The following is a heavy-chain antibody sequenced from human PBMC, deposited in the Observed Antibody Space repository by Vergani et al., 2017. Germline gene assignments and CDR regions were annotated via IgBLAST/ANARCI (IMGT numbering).Heavy chain of an antibody. D-gene: IGHD2-8*02. CDR2: IDEYGNRA. Sequence: EVQLVESGGGSVQSGGSLRLSCVASGFIFNTYWMHWVRHVPGKGLMWVARIDEYGNRATYGDFETGRFTISRDNAKNTVFLQMNNLRADDAGVYYCVRTEYCTGIACNTRFDSWGQGALVTVSS. V-gene: IGHV3-74*03. J-gene: IGHJ5*01. CDR1: GFIFNTYW. CDR3: VRTEYCTGIACNTRFDS.